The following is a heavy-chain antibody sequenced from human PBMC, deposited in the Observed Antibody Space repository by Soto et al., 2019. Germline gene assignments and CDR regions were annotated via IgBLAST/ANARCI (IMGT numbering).Heavy chain of an antibody. CDR2: INHSGST. CDR3: ARIGAAAGMYYYYYGMDV. V-gene: IGHV4-34*01. CDR1: GGSFSGYY. Sequence: SETLSLTCAVYGGSFSGYYWSWIRQPPGKGLEWIGEINHSGSTNYNPSLKSRVTISVDTSKNQFSLKLSSVTAADTAVYYCARIGAAAGMYYYYYGMDVWGQGTTGTVS. J-gene: IGHJ6*02. D-gene: IGHD6-13*01.